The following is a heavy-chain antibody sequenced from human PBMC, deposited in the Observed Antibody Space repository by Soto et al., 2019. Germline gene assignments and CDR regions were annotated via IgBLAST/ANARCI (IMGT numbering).Heavy chain of an antibody. D-gene: IGHD2-15*01. Sequence: EVQLVESGGGLVKPGGSLRLSCAASGFTFSSYSMNWVRQAPGKGLEWVSSISSSSSYIYYADSVKGRFTISRDNAKNSLYLQMNSLRAEDTAVYYCARANYCSGGSCYSPFESEYYFDYWGQGTLVTVSS. V-gene: IGHV3-21*01. J-gene: IGHJ4*02. CDR3: ARANYCSGGSCYSPFESEYYFDY. CDR2: ISSSSSYI. CDR1: GFTFSSYS.